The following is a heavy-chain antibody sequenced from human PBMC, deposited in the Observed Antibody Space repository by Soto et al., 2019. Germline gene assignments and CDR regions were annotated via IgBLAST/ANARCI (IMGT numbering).Heavy chain of an antibody. Sequence: QVQLVESGGGVVQPGRSLRLSCAASGFTFSSYGMHWVRQAPGKGLEWVAVIWFDGSNKWYADSVKGRFTISRDNSKNTLYLQMNSPRAEDTAVYSCARDRGYSGYDSPRYYYGMDVWGQGTTVTVSS. CDR3: ARDRGYSGYDSPRYYYGMDV. J-gene: IGHJ6*02. D-gene: IGHD5-12*01. CDR2: IWFDGSNK. CDR1: GFTFSSYG. V-gene: IGHV3-33*01.